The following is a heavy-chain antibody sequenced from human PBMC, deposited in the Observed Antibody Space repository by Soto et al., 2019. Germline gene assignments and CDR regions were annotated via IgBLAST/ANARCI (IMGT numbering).Heavy chain of an antibody. Sequence: EVQLVESGGGLVQPGGSLRLSCAVSGFTFSSDWMHWVRQAPGKGLVWVSRINSDGSSTSYADSVKGRFTISRDNAKNTMYLQMNSLRAEDTAVYDCTSTVVTGYWGQGTLVTVSS. CDR3: TSTVVTGY. D-gene: IGHD2-15*01. CDR2: INSDGSST. CDR1: GFTFSSDW. J-gene: IGHJ4*02. V-gene: IGHV3-74*01.